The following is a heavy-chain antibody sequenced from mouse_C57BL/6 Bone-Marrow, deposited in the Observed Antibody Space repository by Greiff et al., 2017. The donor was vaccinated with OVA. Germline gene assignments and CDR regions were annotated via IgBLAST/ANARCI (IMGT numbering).Heavy chain of an antibody. V-gene: IGHV1-55*01. CDR3: AREGYYGSSYARWCAY. Sequence: QVQLQQPGAELVKPGASVKMSCKASGYTFTSYWITWVKQRPGQGLEWIGDIYPGSGSTNYNEKFKSKATLTVDTSSSTAYMQLSSLTSEDSAVYYCAREGYYGSSYARWCAYWGQGTLVTVSA. J-gene: IGHJ3*01. D-gene: IGHD1-1*01. CDR2: IYPGSGST. CDR1: GYTFTSYW.